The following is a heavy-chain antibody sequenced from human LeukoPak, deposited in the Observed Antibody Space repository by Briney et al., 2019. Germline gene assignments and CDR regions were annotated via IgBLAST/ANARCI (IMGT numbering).Heavy chain of an antibody. CDR2: IIPIFGTA. CDR3: ARSEYQDAFDI. CDR1: GGTFSSYA. J-gene: IGHJ3*02. D-gene: IGHD2-2*01. Sequence: ASVKVSCKASGGTFSSYAISWVRQAPGQGLEWVGGIIPIFGTANYAQKFQGRVTITTDESTSTAYMELSSLRSEDTAVYYCARSEYQDAFDIWGQGTMVTVSS. V-gene: IGHV1-69*05.